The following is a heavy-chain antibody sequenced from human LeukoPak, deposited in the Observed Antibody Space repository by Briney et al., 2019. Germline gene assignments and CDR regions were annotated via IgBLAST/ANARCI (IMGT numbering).Heavy chain of an antibody. J-gene: IGHJ4*02. Sequence: QTGGSLRLSCAASGFTFSSYAMHWARQAPGKGLEWVAVISYDGSNKYYADSVKGRFTISRNNSKNTLCLQMNSLRAEDTAVYYCARADTMVRGANSPVFDYWGQGTLVTVSS. V-gene: IGHV3-30-3*01. CDR2: ISYDGSNK. CDR3: ARADTMVRGANSPVFDY. D-gene: IGHD3-10*01. CDR1: GFTFSSYA.